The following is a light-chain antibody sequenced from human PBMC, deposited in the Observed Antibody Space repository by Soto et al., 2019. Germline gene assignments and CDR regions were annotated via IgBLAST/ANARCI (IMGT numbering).Light chain of an antibody. J-gene: IGKJ1*01. Sequence: EIVMTQSPATLSVSPGEGATLSCRASQSVNSNLAWYQQKPGQAPRLLIYGASTRATGIPARFSGSGSGTEFTLTISSLPSEDFAFYYCQQYNNWPRTFGQGTKVEIK. V-gene: IGKV3-15*01. CDR1: QSVNSN. CDR3: QQYNNWPRT. CDR2: GAS.